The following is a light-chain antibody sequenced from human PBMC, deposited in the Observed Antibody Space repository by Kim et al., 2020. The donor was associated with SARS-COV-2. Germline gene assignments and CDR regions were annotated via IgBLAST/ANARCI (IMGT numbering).Light chain of an antibody. CDR1: QDISSW. V-gene: IGKV1-12*01. Sequence: DIQMTQSPSYVSASLGDTVIVTCRASQDISSWLAWYQQKPGQAPKLLMHAASNLESGVPSRFSGSGSGTEFTLTINSLQPEDFATYYCHQGNTFPLTFGGGTKVDIK. CDR2: AAS. CDR3: HQGNTFPLT. J-gene: IGKJ4*01.